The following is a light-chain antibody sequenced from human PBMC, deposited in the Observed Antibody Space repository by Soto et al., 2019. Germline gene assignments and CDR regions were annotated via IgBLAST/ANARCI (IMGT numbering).Light chain of an antibody. CDR1: SSDVGGYNY. CDR3: SSYAGSHNFGV. Sequence: QSVLTQPASVSGSPGQSITISCTGTSSDVGGYNYVSWYQQHPGKAPKLMIYEVSNRPSGVSNRFSGSKSGNTASLTISGLQAEDEADYYCSSYAGSHNFGVFGTGTKLTVL. V-gene: IGLV2-14*01. J-gene: IGLJ1*01. CDR2: EVS.